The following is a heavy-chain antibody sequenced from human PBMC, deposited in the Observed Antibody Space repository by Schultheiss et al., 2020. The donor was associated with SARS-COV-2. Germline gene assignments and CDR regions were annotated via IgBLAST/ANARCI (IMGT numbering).Heavy chain of an antibody. D-gene: IGHD4-11*01. CDR2: ISSSGSTI. CDR1: GFTFSSYE. Sequence: GESLKISCAASGFTFSSYEMNWVRQAPGKGLEWLSYISSSGSTIHYADSVKGRFTISRDNAKNSVYLQMNSLRAEDTAIYYCAKAFTVTWPHRFDYWGQGTLVTVSS. J-gene: IGHJ4*02. CDR3: AKAFTVTWPHRFDY. V-gene: IGHV3-48*03.